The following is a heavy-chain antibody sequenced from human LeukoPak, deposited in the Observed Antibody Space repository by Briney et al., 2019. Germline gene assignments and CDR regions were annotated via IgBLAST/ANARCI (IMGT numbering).Heavy chain of an antibody. J-gene: IGHJ4*02. CDR2: ISYTGST. Sequence: SETPSLTCTVSGGSINSDHWSWIRQPPGKGLEWIGCISYTGSTHYNPSLKSRVTILVDTSKNHFSLKLSSVTAADTAVYYCASVRGLGVITPYLDYWGQGTLVTVSS. V-gene: IGHV4-59*08. D-gene: IGHD3-16*02. CDR3: ASVRGLGVITPYLDY. CDR1: GGSINSDH.